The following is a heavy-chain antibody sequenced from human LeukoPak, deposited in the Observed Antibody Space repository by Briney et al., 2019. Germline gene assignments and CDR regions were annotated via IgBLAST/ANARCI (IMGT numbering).Heavy chain of an antibody. V-gene: IGHV3-23*01. Sequence: GGSLRLSCAASGFTFSIYAMSWVRQAPGKGLEWGSAISWSGGSTYYADSVKGRFTISRDNSKNTLYLQMNSLRAEDTAVYYCXXXTXTDIXVVXAVTXYYDSSGYYPTYYFDYWGQGTLVTVSS. D-gene: IGHD3-22*01. J-gene: IGHJ4*02. CDR1: GFTFSIYA. CDR2: ISWSGGST. CDR3: XXXTXTDIXVVXAVTXYYDSSGYYPTYYFDY.